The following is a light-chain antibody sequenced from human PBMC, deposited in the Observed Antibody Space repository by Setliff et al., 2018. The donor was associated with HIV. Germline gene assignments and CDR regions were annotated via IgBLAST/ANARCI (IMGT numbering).Light chain of an antibody. J-gene: IGLJ1*01. Sequence: QSALTQPASVSGSPGQSITISCTGTSSDVGTYNAVYWYQQHPGKAPKLMIYEVSNRPSGVSNRFSGSKSGNTASLTISGLQAEDEADYYCSSYTSSITYVFGTGTKVTV. CDR2: EVS. V-gene: IGLV2-14*01. CDR3: SSYTSSITYV. CDR1: SSDVGTYNA.